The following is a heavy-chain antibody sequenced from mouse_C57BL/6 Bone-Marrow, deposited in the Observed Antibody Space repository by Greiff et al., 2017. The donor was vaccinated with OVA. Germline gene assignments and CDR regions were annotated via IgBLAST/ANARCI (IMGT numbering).Heavy chain of an antibody. CDR2: IYPGSGNT. D-gene: IGHD1-1*01. Sequence: QVQLKQSGAELVRPGASVKLSCKASGYTFTDYYINWVKQRPGQGLEWIARIYPGSGNTYYNEKFKGKATLTAEKSSSTAYMQLSSLTSEDSAVYFCARDYGSSYAWFAYWGQGTLVTVSA. J-gene: IGHJ3*01. CDR3: ARDYGSSYAWFAY. V-gene: IGHV1-76*01. CDR1: GYTFTDYY.